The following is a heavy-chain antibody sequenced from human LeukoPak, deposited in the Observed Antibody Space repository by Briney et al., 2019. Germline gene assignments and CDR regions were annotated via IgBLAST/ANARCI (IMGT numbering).Heavy chain of an antibody. CDR2: INPSGSST. Sequence: GASVKVSCKASGYTFTSYYMHWVRQAPGQGLEWMGIINPSGSSTSYAQKFQGRVTMTRDTSTSTVYMELSSLRSEDTAVYYCARDPYYYDSSGSTTRAFDYWGQGTLVTVSS. CDR1: GYTFTSYY. CDR3: ARDPYYYDSSGSTTRAFDY. V-gene: IGHV1-46*01. D-gene: IGHD3-22*01. J-gene: IGHJ4*02.